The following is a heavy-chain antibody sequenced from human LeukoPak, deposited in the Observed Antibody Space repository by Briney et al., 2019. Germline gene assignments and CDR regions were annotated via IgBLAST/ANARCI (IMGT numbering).Heavy chain of an antibody. J-gene: IGHJ6*03. D-gene: IGHD3-10*01. CDR1: GFTFGSYA. V-gene: IGHV3-7*01. CDR2: IKQDGSEK. Sequence: GGSLRLPCAASGFTFGSYAMYWVRQAPGKGLEWAANIKQDGSEKYYVDSVKGRFIISRDNAKNSLYRQMNSLRAEDTAVYYCAKGAFRDQVQGYYYMDVWGKGTTVTVSS. CDR3: AKGAFRDQVQGYYYMDV.